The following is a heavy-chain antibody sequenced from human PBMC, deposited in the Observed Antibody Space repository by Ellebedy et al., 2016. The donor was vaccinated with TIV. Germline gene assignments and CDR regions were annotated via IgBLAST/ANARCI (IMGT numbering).Heavy chain of an antibody. V-gene: IGHV3-64*01. Sequence: GGSLRLSCAASGFTFSNYAMHWVRQAPGKGLEYVSAISSNGGSTYYANSVKGRFTISRDNSKNTLYLQMGSLRAEDMAVYYCARCDDSSGDYWGQGTLVTVSS. CDR2: ISSNGGST. CDR3: ARCDDSSGDY. J-gene: IGHJ4*02. CDR1: GFTFSNYA. D-gene: IGHD6-6*01.